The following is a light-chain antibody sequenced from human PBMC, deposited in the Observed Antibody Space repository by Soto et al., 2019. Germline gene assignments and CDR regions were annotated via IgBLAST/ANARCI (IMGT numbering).Light chain of an antibody. J-gene: IGLJ1*01. CDR1: XSDVGGYNF. Sequence: QSALTQPASVSGSPGQSIXIXCTGTXSDVGGYNFVSWYQQHPGKAPKLIIYEVTHRPSGVSNRFSGSKSGNTASLTISGLQAEDEADYYCSSYTASNILEVFGTGTKVTVL. CDR3: SSYTASNILEV. V-gene: IGLV2-14*01. CDR2: EVT.